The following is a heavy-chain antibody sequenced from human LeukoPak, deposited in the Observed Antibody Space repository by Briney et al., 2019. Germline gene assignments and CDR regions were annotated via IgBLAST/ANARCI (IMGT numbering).Heavy chain of an antibody. D-gene: IGHD3-10*01. CDR2: ISHSGST. CDR1: GGSISSYY. Sequence: SETLSLTCTVSGGSISSYYWSWIRQPPGKGLEWIGHISHSGSTYYGPSLRSRVTISLDRSKNQFSLNLSSATAADTAVYYCASPMTLVLRGVAGIYAFDIWGQGAMVTVSS. CDR3: ASPMTLVLRGVAGIYAFDI. J-gene: IGHJ3*02. V-gene: IGHV4-59*12.